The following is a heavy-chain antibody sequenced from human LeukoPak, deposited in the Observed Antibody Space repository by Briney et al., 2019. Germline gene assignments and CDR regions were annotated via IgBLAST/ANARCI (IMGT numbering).Heavy chain of an antibody. CDR2: INHSGST. D-gene: IGHD3-3*01. Sequence: KPSETLSLTCAVYGGSFSGYYWSWIRQPPGKGLEWIGEINHSGSTNYNPSLKSRVTISVDTSKNQFSLKLSSVTAADTAVYYCARGRGYDFWSGYSPRRYNWFYPWGQGTLVTVSS. CDR3: ARGRGYDFWSGYSPRRYNWFYP. J-gene: IGHJ5*02. V-gene: IGHV4-34*01. CDR1: GGSFSGYY.